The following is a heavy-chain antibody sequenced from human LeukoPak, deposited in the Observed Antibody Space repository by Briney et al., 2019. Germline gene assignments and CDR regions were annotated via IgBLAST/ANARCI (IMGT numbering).Heavy chain of an antibody. V-gene: IGHV4-34*01. CDR3: ARGRRGFGYGMDV. Sequence: KSSETLSLTCAVYGGSFSGYYWSWIRQPPGKGLEWIGEINHSGSTNYNPSLKSRVTISVGTSQNQFSLKLNSVTAADTAVFYCARGRRGFGYGMDVWGQGTTVTVSS. J-gene: IGHJ6*02. D-gene: IGHD3-10*01. CDR2: INHSGST. CDR1: GGSFSGYY.